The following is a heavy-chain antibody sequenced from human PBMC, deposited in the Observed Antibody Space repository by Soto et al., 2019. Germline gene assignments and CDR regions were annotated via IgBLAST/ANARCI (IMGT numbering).Heavy chain of an antibody. D-gene: IGHD3-3*01. CDR3: ARDPPYYVFRLVV. V-gene: IGHV3-66*01. CDR2: IYSGGST. J-gene: IGHJ6*02. CDR1: GFTVSSNY. Sequence: PGGSLRLSCAASGFTVSSNYMSWVRQAPGKGLEWVSLIYSGGSTYYADSVKGRFTISRDNSKNTLYLQMNSLRAEDTAVYYCARDPPYYVFRLVVWGQGTRVTVSS.